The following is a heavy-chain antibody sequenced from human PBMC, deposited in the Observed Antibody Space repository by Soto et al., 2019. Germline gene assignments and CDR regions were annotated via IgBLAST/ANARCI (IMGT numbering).Heavy chain of an antibody. Sequence: AETRALTCTSSGGSISSSSNYWGWIRQPPGKGLEWIGSIYYSGSTYYNPSLKSRVSISVDTSKNQFSLKLISVTAADTAVYYCARHQTSVRYDFDYWGQGTLVT. CDR3: ARHQTSVRYDFDY. V-gene: IGHV4-39*01. CDR1: GGSISSSSNY. J-gene: IGHJ4*02. CDR2: IYYSGST. D-gene: IGHD4-17*01.